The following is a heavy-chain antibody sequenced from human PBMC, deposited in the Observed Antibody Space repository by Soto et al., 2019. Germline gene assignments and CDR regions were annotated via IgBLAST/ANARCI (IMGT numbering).Heavy chain of an antibody. Sequence: VGSLRLSCAASGFTFSSYGMHWVRQAPGKGLEWVAVISYDGSNKYYADSVKGRFTISRDNSKNTLYLQMNSLRAEDTAVYYCATGKYSSSPLLNPGGYYYGMDVWGQGTTVTVSS. CDR1: GFTFSSYG. CDR3: ATGKYSSSPLLNPGGYYYGMDV. J-gene: IGHJ6*02. V-gene: IGHV3-30*03. CDR2: ISYDGSNK. D-gene: IGHD6-6*01.